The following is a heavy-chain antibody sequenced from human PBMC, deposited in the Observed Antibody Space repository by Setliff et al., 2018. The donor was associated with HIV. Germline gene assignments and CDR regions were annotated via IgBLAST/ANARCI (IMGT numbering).Heavy chain of an antibody. CDR3: ARDPSIAVAGAAV. J-gene: IGHJ6*02. CDR2: INPNSGGT. D-gene: IGHD6-19*01. V-gene: IGHV1-2*02. CDR1: GYTFVGYY. Sequence: GASVKVSCKVSGYTFVGYYIHWLRQAPGQGLQWMGWINPNSGGTKFAQKFKARINMARDTSISTVYMELSSLRSEDTAVYYCARDPSIAVAGAAVWGQGTTVTVSS.